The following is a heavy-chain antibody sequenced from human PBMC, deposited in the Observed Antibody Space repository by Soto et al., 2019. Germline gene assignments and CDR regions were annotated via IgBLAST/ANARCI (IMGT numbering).Heavy chain of an antibody. CDR3: ARGGFDVVVPGWFDP. J-gene: IGHJ5*02. CDR1: GYTFTGYY. V-gene: IGHV1-2*04. D-gene: IGHD3-22*01. CDR2: INPNSGGT. Sequence: QVQLVQSGAEVKKPGASVKVSCKASGYTFTGYYMHWVRQAPGQGLEWMGWINPNSGGTNYAQKFQGWVTMTRDTSRRTAYRKLSRLRADDTAVDYCARGGFDVVVPGWFDPWGQGTLVTVSA.